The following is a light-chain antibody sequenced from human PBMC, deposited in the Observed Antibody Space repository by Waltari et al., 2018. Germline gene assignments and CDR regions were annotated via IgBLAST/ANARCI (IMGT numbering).Light chain of an antibody. CDR2: DVT. CDR3: SSYAGTNIL. CDR1: SSDIGGYTY. V-gene: IGLV2-8*01. Sequence: QAALTQPPSVSGSPGQSVTISCTGSSSDIGGYTYVSWYQQHPDRAPKLVIYDVTKRPSGVSDRFSGSKSGSTASLTISGLQAEDEADYYCSSYAGTNILFGGGTRLTVL. J-gene: IGLJ2*01.